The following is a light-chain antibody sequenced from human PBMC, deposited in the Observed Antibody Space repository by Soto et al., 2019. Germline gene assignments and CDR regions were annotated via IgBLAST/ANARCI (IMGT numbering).Light chain of an antibody. V-gene: IGLV2-14*01. Sequence: QLVLTQPASVSGSPGQSITISCTGTSSDVGGYYYVSWYQHHPGKAPKLMIYQVSNRPSGVSNRFSGSKSGNTASLTISGLQAEDEADYYCSSYTSSSTLVFGTGTKLTVL. CDR1: SSDVGGYYY. J-gene: IGLJ1*01. CDR2: QVS. CDR3: SSYTSSSTLV.